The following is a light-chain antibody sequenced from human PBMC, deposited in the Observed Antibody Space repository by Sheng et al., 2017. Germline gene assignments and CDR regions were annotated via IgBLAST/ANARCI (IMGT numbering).Light chain of an antibody. Sequence: QSALTQPASVSGSPGQSITISCTGTSSDVGGYNYVSWYQQHPGKAPKLLIYDVSNRPSGVSNRFSCSKFGNTASLTISGLQAEDEADYYCSSYTSSSTLYVFGTGTKVTVL. V-gene: IGLV2-14*03. J-gene: IGLJ1*01. CDR3: SSYTSSSTLYV. CDR2: DVS. CDR1: SSDVGGYNY.